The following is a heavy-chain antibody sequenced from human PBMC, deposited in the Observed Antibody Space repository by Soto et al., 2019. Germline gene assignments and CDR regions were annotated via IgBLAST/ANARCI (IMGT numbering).Heavy chain of an antibody. D-gene: IGHD6-6*01. CDR2: IYYSGST. V-gene: IGHV4-30-4*01. J-gene: IGHJ4*02. CDR1: GGSISSGDYY. CDR3: AVSIGARYFDY. Sequence: QVQLQESGPGLVKPSQTLSLTCTVSGGSISSGDYYWSWIRQPPGKGLEWIGYIYYSGSTYYNPSLNSRVTISVDTSTTQFSLKLSSVTAADTAVYYCAVSIGARYFDYWGQGTLVTVSS.